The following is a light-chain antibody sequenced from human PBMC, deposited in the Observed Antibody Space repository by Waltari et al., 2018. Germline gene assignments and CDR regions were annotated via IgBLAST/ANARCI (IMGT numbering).Light chain of an antibody. V-gene: IGKV1-33*01. J-gene: IGKJ4*01. Sequence: DIQMTQSPSSLSASIGDRVTITCQASEDINNYLNWYQQKPGKAPKLLIYDASNLQVEVPSRFSGGGSGTDFTFTISSLQPGDIATYYCQQHDNLPLTFGGGTKVEIK. CDR1: EDINNY. CDR2: DAS. CDR3: QQHDNLPLT.